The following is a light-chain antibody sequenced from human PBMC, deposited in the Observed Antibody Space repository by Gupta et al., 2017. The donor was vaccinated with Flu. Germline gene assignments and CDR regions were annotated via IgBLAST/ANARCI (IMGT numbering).Light chain of an antibody. CDR3: SSHTVSDTFV. J-gene: IGLJ1*01. CDR2: EVT. V-gene: IGLV2-8*01. CDR1: SSDIGANKY. Sequence: QSALTHPPSASGPPGQSITISCTGTSSDIGANKYAPWHQQTAGKAPKLIIYEVTRRPAGVPDRFAGSKSGKTASLTVSGLQAEDEGYYYGSSHTVSDTFVFGTGTAVTVL.